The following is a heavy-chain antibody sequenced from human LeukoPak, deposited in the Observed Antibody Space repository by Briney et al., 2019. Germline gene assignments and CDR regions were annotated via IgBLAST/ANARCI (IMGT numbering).Heavy chain of an antibody. CDR1: GFTFSSYA. J-gene: IGHJ4*02. D-gene: IGHD5-12*01. V-gene: IGHV3-64*04. CDR2: ISSNGGST. Sequence: PGGSLRLSCSASGFTFSSYAMHWVRQAPGKGLEYVSAISSNGGSTYYADSVKGRFTISRDNSKNTLYLQMSSLRAEDTAVYYCARLGGYQTFDYWGQGTLVTVSS. CDR3: ARLGGYQTFDY.